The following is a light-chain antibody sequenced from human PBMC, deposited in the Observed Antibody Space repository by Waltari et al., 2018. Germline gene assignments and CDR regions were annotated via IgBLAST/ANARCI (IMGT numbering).Light chain of an antibody. CDR1: QRANSY. CDR2: AAS. Sequence: DIQLTQSPSSLSASVGDRVTITCRTSQRANSYLDWSQQKPGKAPKVLVFAASSLQSGVPSRFSGSGSGTEFTLTISSLQPEDFATYYCQQSYSTPRTFGGGTKVETK. CDR3: QQSYSTPRT. J-gene: IGKJ4*01. V-gene: IGKV1-39*01.